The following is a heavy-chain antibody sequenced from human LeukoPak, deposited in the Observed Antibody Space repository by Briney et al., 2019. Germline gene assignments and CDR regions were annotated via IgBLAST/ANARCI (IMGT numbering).Heavy chain of an antibody. CDR2: IYSGGST. J-gene: IGHJ3*02. V-gene: IGHV3-53*01. CDR3: ARSIFIAAAHNDAFDI. D-gene: IGHD6-13*01. Sequence: PGGSLRLSCAASGFTVSSNYMSWVRQAPGKGLEWVSVIYSGGSTYYADSVKGRFTISRDNSKNTLYLQMNSLRAEDTAVYYCARSIFIAAAHNDAFDIWGQGTMVTVSS. CDR1: GFTVSSNY.